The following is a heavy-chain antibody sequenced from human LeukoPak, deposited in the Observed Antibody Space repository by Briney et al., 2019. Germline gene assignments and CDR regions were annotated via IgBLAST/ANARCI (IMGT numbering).Heavy chain of an antibody. CDR2: ISSSGSSI. CDR3: ARDSHKFDSSGYYPDAFDI. J-gene: IGHJ3*02. Sequence: GGSLRLSCAASGFTFSSYAMSWVRQAPGKGLEWVSYISSSGSSIYYADSVRGRFTISRDNAKKSLYLQMHSLRAEDTAVYYCARDSHKFDSSGYYPDAFDIWGQGTMVTVSS. CDR1: GFTFSSYA. V-gene: IGHV3-48*03. D-gene: IGHD3-22*01.